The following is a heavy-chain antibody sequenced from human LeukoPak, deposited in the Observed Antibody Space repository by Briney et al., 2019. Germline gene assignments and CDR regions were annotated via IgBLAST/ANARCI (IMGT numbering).Heavy chain of an antibody. CDR3: ARFRYYYDSSGYYYFDY. CDR1: GYTFTNYG. V-gene: IGHV1-18*01. D-gene: IGHD3-22*01. CDR2: ISAYNGNT. J-gene: IGHJ4*02. Sequence: ASVKVSCKAFGYTFTNYGISWVRQAPGQGLEWMGWISAYNGNTNYAQKLQGRVTMTTDTSTSTAYMELRSLRSDDTAVYYCARFRYYYDSSGYYYFDYWGQGTLVTVSS.